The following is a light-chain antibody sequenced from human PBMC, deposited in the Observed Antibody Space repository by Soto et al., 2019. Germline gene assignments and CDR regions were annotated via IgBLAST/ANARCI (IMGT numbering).Light chain of an antibody. J-gene: IGKJ1*01. CDR3: QQHSHWPPWT. Sequence: EVVLTQSPATLSLSPGERATLSCRASQNVRTFLDCYQQKPGQAPRLLIYGASNRATGIPARFSGSGSGTDFILTISSLEPEDFAVYYCQQHSHWPPWTFGQGTRVEIQ. CDR2: GAS. V-gene: IGKV3-11*01. CDR1: QNVRTF.